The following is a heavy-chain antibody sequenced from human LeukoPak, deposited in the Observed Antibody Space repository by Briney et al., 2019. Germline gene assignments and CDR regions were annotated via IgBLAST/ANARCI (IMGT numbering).Heavy chain of an antibody. CDR2: ISSSSSYT. CDR1: GFTFSDYY. CDR3: ARGYSNYYFDY. Sequence: GGSQRLSCAASGFTFSDYYMSWIRQAPGKGLEWVSYISSSSSYTNYADSVKGRFTISRDNAKNSLYLQMNSLRAEDTAVYYCARGYSNYYFDYWGQGTLVTVSS. V-gene: IGHV3-11*03. D-gene: IGHD4-11*01. J-gene: IGHJ4*02.